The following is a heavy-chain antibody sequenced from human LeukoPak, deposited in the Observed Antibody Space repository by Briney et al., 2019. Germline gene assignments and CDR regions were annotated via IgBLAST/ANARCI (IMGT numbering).Heavy chain of an antibody. V-gene: IGHV3-23*01. J-gene: IGHJ4*02. D-gene: IGHD3-22*01. CDR3: AKTWSSRYYYDSSGYHKAHYFDY. CDR1: GFTVSSNY. Sequence: PGGSLRLSCAASGFTVSSNYMSWVRQAPGKGLEWVSAISGSGGSTYYADSVKGRFTISRDNSKNTLYLQMNSLRAEDTAVYYCAKTWSSRYYYDSSGYHKAHYFDYWGQGTLVTVSS. CDR2: ISGSGGST.